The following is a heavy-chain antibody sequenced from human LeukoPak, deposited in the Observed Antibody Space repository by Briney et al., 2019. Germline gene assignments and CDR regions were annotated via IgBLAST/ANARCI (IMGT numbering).Heavy chain of an antibody. V-gene: IGHV4-39*01. J-gene: IGHJ4*02. Sequence: SETLSLTCTVSGGSISSSSYYWGWIRQPPGKGLEWIGSIYYSGSTYYNPSLKSRVTISVDTSKNQFSLTLSCVTAADTAVYYCARPRAGGYFDYWGQGTLVSMSS. CDR1: GGSISSSSYY. CDR3: ARPRAGGYFDY. D-gene: IGHD3-16*01. CDR2: IYYSGST.